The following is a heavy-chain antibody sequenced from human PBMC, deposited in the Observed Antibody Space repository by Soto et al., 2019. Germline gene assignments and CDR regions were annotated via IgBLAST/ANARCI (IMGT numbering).Heavy chain of an antibody. V-gene: IGHV1-69*13. CDR1: GDTFSSYG. J-gene: IGHJ4*02. CDR3: ATSQKGYNWNYFDH. Sequence: SVKVSCKASGDTFSSYGISWVRQAPGQGLEFMGWIIPKFGTTNYAQKFRGRVTITADESTSTAYMEVSSLRSEDTAVYYCATSQKGYNWNYFDHWGQGALVTVSS. D-gene: IGHD1-20*01. CDR2: IIPKFGTT.